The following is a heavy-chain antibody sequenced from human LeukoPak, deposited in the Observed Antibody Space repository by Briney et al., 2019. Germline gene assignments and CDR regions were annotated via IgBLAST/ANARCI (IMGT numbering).Heavy chain of an antibody. V-gene: IGHV4-59*01. D-gene: IGHD3-3*01. CDR1: GGSISSYY. J-gene: IGHJ4*02. CDR2: IYYSGST. CDR3: ARGFAVDY. Sequence: KPSETLSLTCTVSGGSISSYYWSWNRQPPGKGLEWIGYIYYSGSTNYNPSLKSRVTISVDTSKNQFSLKLSSVTAADTAVYYCARGFAVDYWGQGTLVTVSS.